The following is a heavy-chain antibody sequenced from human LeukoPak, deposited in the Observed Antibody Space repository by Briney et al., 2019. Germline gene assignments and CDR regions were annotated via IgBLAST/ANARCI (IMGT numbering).Heavy chain of an antibody. CDR2: INPSGGST. D-gene: IGHD3-9*01. CDR3: ARDFYDILTGYHPNWFDP. Sequence: ASVKVSCKASGYTFTGYYMHWVRQAPGQGLEWMGIINPSGGSTSYAQKFQGRVTMTRDMSTSTVYMELSSLRSEDTAVYYCARDFYDILTGYHPNWFDPWGQGTLVTVSS. CDR1: GYTFTGYY. J-gene: IGHJ5*02. V-gene: IGHV1-46*01.